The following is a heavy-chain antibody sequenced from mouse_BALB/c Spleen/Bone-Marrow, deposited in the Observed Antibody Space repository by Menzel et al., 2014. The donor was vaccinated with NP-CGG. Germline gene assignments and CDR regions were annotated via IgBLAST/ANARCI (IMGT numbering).Heavy chain of an antibody. CDR3: ARWGGNWNFDV. Sequence: QVHVKQSGAELVRPGTSVKVSCKASGYAFTNYLIDWVKQRPGQGLEWIGMINPGSGGTNYNEKFKGKATLTADKSSSTAYMRLGSVTSDDCGVGFCARWGGNWNFDVWGAGTTVTVSS. CDR2: INPGSGGT. CDR1: GYAFTNYL. V-gene: IGHV1-54*01. J-gene: IGHJ1*01. D-gene: IGHD2-1*01.